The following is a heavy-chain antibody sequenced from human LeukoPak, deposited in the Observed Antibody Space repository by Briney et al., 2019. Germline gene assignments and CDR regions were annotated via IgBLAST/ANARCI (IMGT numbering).Heavy chain of an antibody. CDR1: GFNFNSYW. CDR3: ARARYGSGGYFFDF. CDR2: IKQDGSDI. Sequence: GGSLRLSCAASGFNFNSYWMSWVRQAPGKGLECVANIKQDGSDIYFVDSVKGRFTISRDNAKNSLYLQMDSLRGEDTAVYYCARARYGSGGYFFDFWGQGTLVTVSS. J-gene: IGHJ4*02. V-gene: IGHV3-7*04. D-gene: IGHD3-10*01.